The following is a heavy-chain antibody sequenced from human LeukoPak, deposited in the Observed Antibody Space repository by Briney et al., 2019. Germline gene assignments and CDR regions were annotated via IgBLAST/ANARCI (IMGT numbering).Heavy chain of an antibody. D-gene: IGHD2-15*01. Sequence: GGSLRLSCAASGFTFSNYDIHWVRQATGKGLEWVSAIGTAGDTYYSGSVKGRFTISRENAKSSLYLQVNSLRVGDTALYYCTRGGRDGFDIWGQGTMVTVSS. CDR1: GFTFSNYD. V-gene: IGHV3-13*01. CDR2: IGTAGDT. J-gene: IGHJ3*02. CDR3: TRGGRDGFDI.